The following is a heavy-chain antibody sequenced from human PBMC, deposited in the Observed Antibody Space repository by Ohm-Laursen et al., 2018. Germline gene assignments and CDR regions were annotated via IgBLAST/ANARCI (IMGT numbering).Heavy chain of an antibody. CDR1: GFTFSSYA. CDR2: ISGSGGST. CDR3: ASPPQGSSRHTGWYYYYGMDV. Sequence: SLRLSCTASGFTFSSYAMIWVRQPPGKGLEWVSAISGSGGSTYYADSVKGRFTISRDNSKNTLYLQMNSLRAEDTAVYYCASPPQGSSRHTGWYYYYGMDVWGQGTTVTVSS. D-gene: IGHD6-6*01. V-gene: IGHV3-23*01. J-gene: IGHJ6*02.